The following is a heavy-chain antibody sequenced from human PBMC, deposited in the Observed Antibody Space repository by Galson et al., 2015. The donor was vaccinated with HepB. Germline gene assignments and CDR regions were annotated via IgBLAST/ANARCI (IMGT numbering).Heavy chain of an antibody. CDR2: ISWKSGTI. CDR1: GFTFDDYA. V-gene: IGHV3-9*01. D-gene: IGHD4-23*01. CDR3: AREVGGAFDI. Sequence: SLRLSCAASGFTFDDYAMHWVRQAPGKGLEWVSGISWKSGTIDYADSVKGRFTISRDNAKNSLYLQMNSLRAEDTAAYYCAREVGGAFDIWGQGTMVTVSS. J-gene: IGHJ3*02.